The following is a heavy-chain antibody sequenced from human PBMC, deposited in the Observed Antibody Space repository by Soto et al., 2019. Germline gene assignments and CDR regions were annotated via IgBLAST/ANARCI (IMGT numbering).Heavy chain of an antibody. CDR3: ARECVFGSGSYSYYYYGMDV. V-gene: IGHV4-31*03. D-gene: IGHD3-10*01. J-gene: IGHJ6*02. CDR2: IYYSWST. Sequence: QVQLQESGPGLVKPSQTLSLTCTVSGGSISSGGYYWSWIRQHPGKGLEWIGYIYYSWSTYYNPSLKSRVTISVDTSKNQFSLKLSSVTAADTAVYYCARECVFGSGSYSYYYYGMDVWGQGTTVTVSS. CDR1: GGSISSGGYY.